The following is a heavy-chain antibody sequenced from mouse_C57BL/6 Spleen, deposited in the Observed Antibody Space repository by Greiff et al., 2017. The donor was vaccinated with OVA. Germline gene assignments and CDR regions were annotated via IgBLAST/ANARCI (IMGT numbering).Heavy chain of an antibody. Sequence: QVQLKQSGAELVKPGASVKISCKASGYAFSSYWMNWVKQRPGKGLEWIGQIYPGDGDTNYNGKFKGKATLTADKSSSTAYMQLSSLTSEDSAVYFCARAWGSSQYYFDYWGQGTTLTVSS. V-gene: IGHV1-80*01. J-gene: IGHJ2*01. CDR2: IYPGDGDT. D-gene: IGHD1-1*01. CDR1: GYAFSSYW. CDR3: ARAWGSSQYYFDY.